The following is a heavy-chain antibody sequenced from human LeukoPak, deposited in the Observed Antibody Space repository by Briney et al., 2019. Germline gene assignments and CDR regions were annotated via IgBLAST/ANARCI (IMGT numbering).Heavy chain of an antibody. CDR3: ATSNDAKIAPFDH. V-gene: IGHV4-4*09. Sequence: SETLSLTCTVSGVPLSAYQWSRVRQAPQKRLDRIGCINTEEETNYNSSLMSRVTTSVDTSKTQFSLRLTSVTAADTAVYYCATSNDAKIAPFDHWGQGAPVTVSS. D-gene: IGHD2-21*01. CDR1: GVPLSAYQ. CDR2: INTEEET. J-gene: IGHJ4*02.